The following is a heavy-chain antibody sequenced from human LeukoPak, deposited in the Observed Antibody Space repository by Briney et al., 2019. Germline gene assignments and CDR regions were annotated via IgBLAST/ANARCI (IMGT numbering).Heavy chain of an antibody. CDR2: INHSGST. CDR3: ARRYYYDRPPYFDY. V-gene: IGHV4-34*01. CDR1: GGSFSGYY. Sequence: SETLSLTCAVYGGSFSGYYWSWIRQPPGKGLEWIGEINHSGSTNYNPSLKSRVTISVDTSKNQFSLKLSSVTAADTAVYYCARRYYYDRPPYFDYWGQGTLVTVSS. D-gene: IGHD3-22*01. J-gene: IGHJ4*02.